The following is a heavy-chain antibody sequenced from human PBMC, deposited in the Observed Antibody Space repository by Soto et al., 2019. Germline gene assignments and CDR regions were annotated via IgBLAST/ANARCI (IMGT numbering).Heavy chain of an antibody. J-gene: IGHJ4*02. CDR3: ARQHCSSTSCYLAYFDY. CDR1: GYSFTSYW. CDR2: IYPGDFDT. D-gene: IGHD2-2*01. Sequence: GESLKISCKGSGYSFTSYWIGWVRQMPGKGLEWMGIIYPGDFDTRYSPSFQGQVSISADKSISPAYLQWSSLKASDTAMYYCARQHCSSTSCYLAYFDYWGQGTLVTVSS. V-gene: IGHV5-51*01.